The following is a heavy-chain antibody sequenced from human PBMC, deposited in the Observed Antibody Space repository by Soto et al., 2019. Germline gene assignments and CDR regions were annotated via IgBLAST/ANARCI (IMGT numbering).Heavy chain of an antibody. CDR3: ARRGSGSYYDY. CDR2: ISGSGGST. V-gene: IGHV3-23*01. CDR1: GFTFSSYA. Sequence: EVQLLESGGGLLQPGGSLRLSCAASGFTFSSYAMRWGRQAPVKGLEWVSAISGSGGSTYYADSVKGRFTISRDNSKNTLYLQMNTLRAEDTAVYYCARRGSGSYYDYWGQGTLVTVSS. D-gene: IGHD1-26*01. J-gene: IGHJ4*02.